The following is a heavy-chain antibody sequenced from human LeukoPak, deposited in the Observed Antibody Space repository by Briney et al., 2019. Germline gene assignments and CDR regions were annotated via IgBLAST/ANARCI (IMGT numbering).Heavy chain of an antibody. CDR3: ARGQGTAMVFDY. V-gene: IGHV1-2*02. CDR1: GYTFTDYY. D-gene: IGHD5-18*01. J-gene: IGHJ4*02. CDR2: INPNSGVT. Sequence: ASVKVSCKASGYTFTDYYMHWVRQALGQGLEWMGWINPNSGVTNYAQKFQGRVTMTTDTSTSTAYMELRSLRSDDTAVYYCARGQGTAMVFDYWGQGTLVTVSS.